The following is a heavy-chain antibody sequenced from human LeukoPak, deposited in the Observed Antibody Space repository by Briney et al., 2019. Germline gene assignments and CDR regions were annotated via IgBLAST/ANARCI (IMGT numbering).Heavy chain of an antibody. D-gene: IGHD2-15*01. CDR1: GFTFSSHS. J-gene: IGHJ4*02. Sequence: GGSLRLSCAASGFTFSSHSMQWVRQAPGKGLEWVSHISSSGSTIYYADSVKGRFTISRDNAKESLYLQMSSLRDEDTAVYYCVFPYWQDLDHWGQGTLVTVS. CDR3: VFPYWQDLDH. CDR2: ISSSGSTI. V-gene: IGHV3-48*02.